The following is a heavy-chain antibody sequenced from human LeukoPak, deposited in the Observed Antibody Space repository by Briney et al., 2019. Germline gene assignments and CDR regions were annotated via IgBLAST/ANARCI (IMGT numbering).Heavy chain of an antibody. Sequence: SETLSLTCSVSGDSITMYYWTWIRQPPGKGLEWIGYVNHTGSTNFNPSLDGRVSISRDTTKNLFSLRLRSVTAADTAVYFCARGRVSSSTWYSTYYYYFYMDVWGKGTTVTVSS. J-gene: IGHJ6*03. CDR2: VNHTGST. CDR3: ARGRVSSSTWYSTYYYYFYMDV. V-gene: IGHV4-59*01. CDR1: GDSITMYY. D-gene: IGHD1-1*01.